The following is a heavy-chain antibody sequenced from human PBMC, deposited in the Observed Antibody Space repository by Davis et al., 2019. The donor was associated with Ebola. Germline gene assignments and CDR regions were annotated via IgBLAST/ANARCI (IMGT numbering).Heavy chain of an antibody. Sequence: PSETLSLTCTVSGGSISSGGYYWSWIRQHPGKGLEWIGYIYYSGSTYYNPSLKSRVTISVDTSKNQFSLKLSSVTAADTAVYYCARGGFYYDSSGFDYWGQGTLVTVSS. J-gene: IGHJ4*02. CDR3: ARGGFYYDSSGFDY. D-gene: IGHD3-22*01. CDR2: IYYSGST. CDR1: GGSISSGGYY. V-gene: IGHV4-31*03.